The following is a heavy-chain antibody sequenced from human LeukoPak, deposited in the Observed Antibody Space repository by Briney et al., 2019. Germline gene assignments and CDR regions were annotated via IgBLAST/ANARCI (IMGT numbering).Heavy chain of an antibody. D-gene: IGHD6-25*01. CDR3: AKGSLIAASGTLFVF. CDR2: LGWNGDII. V-gene: IGHV3-9*01. J-gene: IGHJ4*02. Sequence: GGSLRLSCAASGFTFDDYSMPWVRHSPGKGLEWLSGLGWNGDIIDYADSVKGRFTISRDNAKNSLYLQMDSLKTEDTALYYCAKGSLIAASGTLFVFWGQGTRVTVSS. CDR1: GFTFDDYS.